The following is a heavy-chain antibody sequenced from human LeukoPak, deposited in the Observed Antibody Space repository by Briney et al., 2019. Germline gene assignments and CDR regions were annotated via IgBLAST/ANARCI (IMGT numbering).Heavy chain of an antibody. V-gene: IGHV3-7*01. J-gene: IGHJ1*01. CDR2: LNQFGNDK. D-gene: IGHD3/OR15-3a*01. CDR1: GFTFSDYW. CDR3: SRDQGTGRPHDL. Sequence: GGSLRLSCEASGFTFSDYWMTRVRQAPGKGLEWVANLNQFGNDKYYDDSVKGRFTIYRDNARNSLYLQMNSLRDEDTGVYYCSRDQGTGRPHDLWGQGTLVTVSS.